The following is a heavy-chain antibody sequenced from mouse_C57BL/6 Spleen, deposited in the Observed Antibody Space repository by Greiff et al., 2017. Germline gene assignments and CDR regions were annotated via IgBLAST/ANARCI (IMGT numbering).Heavy chain of an antibody. V-gene: IGHV14-2*01. J-gene: IGHJ4*01. CDR2: FHPEDGDT. Sequence: EVKLQESGAELVKPGASVKLSCTASGFNIKAYYMHWVKQRTGQGLEWIGRFHPEDGDTKYDPKFQGKATITAETSSNTAYLQLSSLTSEDTAVSYCASMDYWGQGTSVTVSS. CDR3: ASMDY. CDR1: GFNIKAYY.